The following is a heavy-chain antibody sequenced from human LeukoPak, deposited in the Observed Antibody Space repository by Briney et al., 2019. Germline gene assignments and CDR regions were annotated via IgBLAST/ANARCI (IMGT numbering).Heavy chain of an antibody. D-gene: IGHD2-2*01. Sequence: GESLKTSCKGSGYSFTSYWIGWVRQMPGKGLEWMGIIYPGDSDTRYSPSFQGQVTISADKSISTAYLQWSSLKASDTAMYYCARHEVLQWYQIDYWGQGTLVTVSS. CDR2: IYPGDSDT. CDR1: GYSFTSYW. CDR3: ARHEVLQWYQIDY. J-gene: IGHJ4*02. V-gene: IGHV5-51*01.